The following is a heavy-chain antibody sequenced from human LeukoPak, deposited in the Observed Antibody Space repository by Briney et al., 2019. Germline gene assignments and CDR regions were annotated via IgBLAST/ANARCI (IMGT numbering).Heavy chain of an antibody. CDR2: IYHIGGT. Sequence: SETLSLTCAVSGGSISSSNWWGWVRQPPGKGLGGIGEIYHIGGTNYNPSLKRRVTISRDNTKNQFSLKLSSVTAADTAVYHCARVRSSGSHPVYFDYWGQGTLVTVSS. CDR3: ARVRSSGSHPVYFDY. V-gene: IGHV4-4*02. J-gene: IGHJ4*02. CDR1: GGSISSSNW. D-gene: IGHD1-26*01.